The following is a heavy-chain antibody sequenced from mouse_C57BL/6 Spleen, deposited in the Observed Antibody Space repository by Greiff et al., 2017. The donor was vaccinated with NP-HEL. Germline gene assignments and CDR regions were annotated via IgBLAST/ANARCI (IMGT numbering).Heavy chain of an antibody. CDR1: GYTFTSYW. D-gene: IGHD1-1*01. CDR3: ARGGYGSSYGYFDV. Sequence: QVQLQQPGAELVMPGASVKLSCKASGYTFTSYWMHWVKQRPGQGLAWIGEIDPYDSYTNYNQKFKGKSTLTVDKSASTAYRQLSSLTSEVSAVYYCARGGYGSSYGYFDVWGTGTTVTVSS. CDR2: IDPYDSYT. J-gene: IGHJ1*03. V-gene: IGHV1-69*01.